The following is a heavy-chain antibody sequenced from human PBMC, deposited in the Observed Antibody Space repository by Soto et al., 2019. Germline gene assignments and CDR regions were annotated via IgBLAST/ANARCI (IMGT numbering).Heavy chain of an antibody. Sequence: QVQLQESGPGLVKPSETLSLTCTVSGGSISSYYWSWIRQPPGKGLEWIGYIYYSGSTNYNPSLKSRVTISVDTSKNQVSLKLSSVTAADTGVYYCARDSLVSEDAFDIWGQGTMVTVSS. J-gene: IGHJ3*02. CDR1: GGSISSYY. D-gene: IGHD3-16*02. V-gene: IGHV4-59*01. CDR2: IYYSGST. CDR3: ARDSLVSEDAFDI.